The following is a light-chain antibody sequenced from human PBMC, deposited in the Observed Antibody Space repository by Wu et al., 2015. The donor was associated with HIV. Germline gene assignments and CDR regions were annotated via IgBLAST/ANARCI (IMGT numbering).Light chain of an antibody. Sequence: DIQMTQSPSSLSASVGDTVTITCRASQSINSYLNWFQQKPGKAPKLLIYAASSLQSGVPSRFSGSESGTDFTLTISSLHPEDFATYYCQQSYSTPWTFGQGTKVEMK. CDR2: AAS. J-gene: IGKJ1*01. CDR1: QSINSY. CDR3: QQSYSTPWT. V-gene: IGKV1-39*01.